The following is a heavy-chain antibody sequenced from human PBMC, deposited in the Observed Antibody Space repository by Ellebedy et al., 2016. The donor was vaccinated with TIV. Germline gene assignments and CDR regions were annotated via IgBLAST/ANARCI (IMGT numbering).Heavy chain of an antibody. J-gene: IGHJ3*02. V-gene: IGHV4-59*08. CDR1: GGSISSYY. Sequence: MPSETLSLTCTVSGGSISSYYWSWIRQHPGKGLEWIGYIYYSGSTNYNPSLKSRVTISVDTSKNQFSLKLISVTAADTAVYYVASFRITAAGTGAFDIWGQGTMVTVSS. CDR2: IYYSGST. D-gene: IGHD6-13*01. CDR3: ASFRITAAGTGAFDI.